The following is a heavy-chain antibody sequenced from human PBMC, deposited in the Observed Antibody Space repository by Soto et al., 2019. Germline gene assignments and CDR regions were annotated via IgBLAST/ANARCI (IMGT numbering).Heavy chain of an antibody. J-gene: IGHJ4*02. CDR2: ISSSGSTI. Sequence: QVQLVESGGGLVKPGGSLRLSCAASGFTFSDYYMSLIRQAPGKGLEWVSYISSSGSTIYYADSVKGRFTISWANAKNSRYLQINSLRAEDTAVYYCARDGSDSSGYEAYYFDYCGQGTMDTVSS. CDR3: ARDGSDSSGYEAYYFDY. CDR1: GFTFSDYY. D-gene: IGHD3-22*01. V-gene: IGHV3-11*01.